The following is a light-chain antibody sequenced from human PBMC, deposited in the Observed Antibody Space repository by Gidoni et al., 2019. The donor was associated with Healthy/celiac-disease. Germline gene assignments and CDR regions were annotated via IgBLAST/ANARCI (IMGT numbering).Light chain of an antibody. CDR2: DAS. CDR3: QQRSNWWT. Sequence: VFTPSPATLSLSPGERATLSCRASQSVSSYLAWYQQRPGQAPRLLIYDASNRATGIPARFSGSGSGTDFTLTISSLEPEDFAVYYCQQRSNWWTFGQGTKVEIK. J-gene: IGKJ1*01. V-gene: IGKV3-11*01. CDR1: QSVSSY.